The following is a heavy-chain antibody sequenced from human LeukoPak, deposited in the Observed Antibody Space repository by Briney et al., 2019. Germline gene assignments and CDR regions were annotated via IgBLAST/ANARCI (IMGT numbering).Heavy chain of an antibody. D-gene: IGHD6-13*01. CDR2: IYPGIYPGDSNT. CDR1: GYSFTSDW. J-gene: IGHJ4*02. Sequence: GESLKISCKASGYSFTSDWIGWVRQMPGKGLEWMGIIYPGIYPGDSNTRYSPSFQGQVTFSADKSINTAYLQWSSLKASDTAMYYCARVSSSWEFDYWGQGTLVTVSS. V-gene: IGHV5-51*01. CDR3: ARVSSSWEFDY.